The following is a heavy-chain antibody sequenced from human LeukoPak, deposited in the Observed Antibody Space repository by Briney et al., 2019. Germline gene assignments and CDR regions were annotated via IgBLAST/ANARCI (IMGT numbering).Heavy chain of an antibody. J-gene: IGHJ4*02. Sequence: GGSLRLSCAASGFTFSSYAMSWVRQAPGKGLEWVAVISYDGPNKYYADSVKGRFTISRDDSKSTLYLQMNSLRPEDTAAYYCAKEKLPSGYSFLTDYWGQGTLVTVSS. CDR2: ISYDGPNK. CDR3: AKEKLPSGYSFLTDY. CDR1: GFTFSSYA. V-gene: IGHV3-30*18. D-gene: IGHD5-18*01.